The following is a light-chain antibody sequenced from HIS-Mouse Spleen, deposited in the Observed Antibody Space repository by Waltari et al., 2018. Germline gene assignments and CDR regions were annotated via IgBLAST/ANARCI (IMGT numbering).Light chain of an antibody. J-gene: IGLJ2*01. CDR1: ALPTKY. Sequence: SYELTQPPSVSVSPGQTARITCSGDALPTKYAYLYQQKPGQAPELVIYEDSKRPSGIPERFSGSSSGTMATLTISGAQVEDEADYYCYSTDSSGNHRVFGGGTKLTVL. CDR3: YSTDSSGNHRV. V-gene: IGLV3-10*01. CDR2: EDS.